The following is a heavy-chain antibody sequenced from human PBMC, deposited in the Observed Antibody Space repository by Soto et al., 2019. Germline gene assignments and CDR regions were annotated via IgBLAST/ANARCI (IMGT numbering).Heavy chain of an antibody. V-gene: IGHV3-13*05. CDR1: GFTFRNYD. J-gene: IGHJ6*02. CDR2: ISAAGDP. Sequence: EVQLVESGGGLVQPGGSLRLSCEVSGFTFRNYDMHWVRQGTGKGLEWVSGISAAGDPDYADSVEGRFTISRENAQNSFFLQMNCLRVGDTGVYYCARTDRDFYGLDVWGQGTTVIVTS. CDR3: ARTDRDFYGLDV.